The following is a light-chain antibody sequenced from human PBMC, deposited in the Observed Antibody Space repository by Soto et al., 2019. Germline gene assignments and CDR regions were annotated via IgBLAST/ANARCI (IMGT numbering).Light chain of an antibody. V-gene: IGKV4-1*01. CDR3: QQYYSPPFT. CDR1: QSVLYSSNNHNY. CDR2: WAS. Sequence: DIVMTQSPDSLAVSLGERATINCKSSQSVLYSSNNHNYLAWYQQKPGQPLKLLIYWASTRESGVPDRLSGSGSGTDFTLSISSRQAEDVAVYYCQQYYSPPFTFGPGTTVDIK. J-gene: IGKJ3*01.